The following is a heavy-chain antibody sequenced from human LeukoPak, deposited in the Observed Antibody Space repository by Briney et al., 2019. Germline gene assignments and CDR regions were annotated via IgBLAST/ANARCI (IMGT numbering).Heavy chain of an antibody. J-gene: IGHJ3*02. V-gene: IGHV3-53*01. CDR3: ARGGAYGSGNHYRGGAFDI. CDR2: IYRGGST. CDR1: GFSVSDNY. D-gene: IGHD3-10*01. Sequence: SGGSLRLSCATSGFSVSDNYMTWVRQAPGKGLEWVSVIYRGGSTYYADSVKGRFTISRDNSKNMVYLQMNSLRVEDTAVYYSARGGAYGSGNHYRGGAFDIWGQGTMVTVSS.